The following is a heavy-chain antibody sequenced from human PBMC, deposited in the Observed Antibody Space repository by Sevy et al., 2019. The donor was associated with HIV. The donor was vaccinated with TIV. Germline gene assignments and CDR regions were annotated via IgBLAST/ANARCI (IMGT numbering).Heavy chain of an antibody. J-gene: IGHJ4*02. CDR2: ISSSSGSI. Sequence: GGSLRLSCVTSGFSFSSYSMHWVRQAPGKGLEWVSYISSSSGSIRYADSVKGRITISRDNAKNSLCLQMNSLRAEDTAVYYCARDDHWAFDYWGQGALVTVSS. CDR3: ARDDHWAFDY. D-gene: IGHD7-27*01. CDR1: GFSFSSYS. V-gene: IGHV3-48*01.